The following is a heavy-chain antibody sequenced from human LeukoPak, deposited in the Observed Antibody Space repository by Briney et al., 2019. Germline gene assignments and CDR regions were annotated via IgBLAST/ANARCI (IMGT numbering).Heavy chain of an antibody. CDR2: ISGSGGST. J-gene: IGHJ4*02. CDR3: ANGGSYWFSFYFDY. Sequence: PGGTLRLSCAASGVTFSSYAMSWVRQAPGKGLEWVSGISGSGGSTYYAPSLKGRFTISRDNSKNTLYLQMNSLRAEDTAVYYCANGGSYWFSFYFDYWGQGTLVTVSS. V-gene: IGHV3-23*01. D-gene: IGHD2-8*02. CDR1: GVTFSSYA.